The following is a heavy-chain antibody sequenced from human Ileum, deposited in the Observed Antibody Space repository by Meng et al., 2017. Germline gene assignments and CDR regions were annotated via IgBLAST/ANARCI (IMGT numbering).Heavy chain of an antibody. J-gene: IGHJ4*02. CDR2: FDPEDDET. CDR1: GHSLTELT. CDR3: ATPRLVWGSRDFDC. D-gene: IGHD7-27*01. V-gene: IGHV1-24*01. Sequence: ASAKVSCKASGHSLTELTMHWVRQAPGKGLEWMGSFDPEDDETIYAQRFQGRVTMTVTEGTFTDTAYMELSGLTSDDTAVYYCATPRLVWGSRDFDCWGQGTLVTVSS.